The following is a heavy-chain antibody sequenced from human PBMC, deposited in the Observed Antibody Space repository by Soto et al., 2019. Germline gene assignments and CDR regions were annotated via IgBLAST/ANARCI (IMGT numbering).Heavy chain of an antibody. D-gene: IGHD5-12*01. CDR3: ARAKDIVATIYYYYGMDV. CDR2: IIPIFGTA. CDR1: GGTFGSYA. J-gene: IGHJ6*02. V-gene: IGHV1-69*13. Sequence: SVKVSCKASGGTFGSYAISWVRQAPGQGLEWMGGIIPIFGTANYAQKFQGRVTITADESTSTAYMELSSLRSEDTAVYYCARAKDIVATIYYYYGMDVWGQGTTVTVSS.